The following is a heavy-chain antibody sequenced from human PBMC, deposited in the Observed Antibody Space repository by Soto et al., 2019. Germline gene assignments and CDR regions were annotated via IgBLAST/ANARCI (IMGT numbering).Heavy chain of an antibody. Sequence: QVQLVQSGDEVKKPGASVKVSCKASGYIFVNYGIAWVRQAPGQGLEWMGWISPYTGNTHSATKVQGRLTMTTDTCTSTAYMDLGSLTSDETAVYYCVMVDNYVTPTPHDVWGQGTTVTVS. D-gene: IGHD3-16*01. CDR1: GYIFVNYG. V-gene: IGHV1-18*01. J-gene: IGHJ6*02. CDR3: VMVDNYVTPTPHDV. CDR2: ISPYTGNT.